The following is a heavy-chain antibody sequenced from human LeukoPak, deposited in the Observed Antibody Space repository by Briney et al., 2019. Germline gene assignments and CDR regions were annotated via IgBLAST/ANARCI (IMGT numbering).Heavy chain of an antibody. J-gene: IGHJ4*02. CDR1: GFNVSSNY. CDR3: ARGAYGGPFDC. D-gene: IGHD4/OR15-4a*01. CDR2: LYSVGGT. V-gene: IGHV3-53*04. Sequence: PGGSLRLSCAASGFNVSSNYMSWVRQAPGKGLEWVSVLYSVGGTYYADSVQGRFTISRHTSRNTLYLQLNSLRPEDTAVYYCARGAYGGPFDCWGQGTLVTVSS.